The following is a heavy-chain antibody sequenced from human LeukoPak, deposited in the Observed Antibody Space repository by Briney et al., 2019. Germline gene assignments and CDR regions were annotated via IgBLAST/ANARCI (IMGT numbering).Heavy chain of an antibody. CDR2: IYTSGST. CDR1: GGSTSSYY. Sequence: SETLSLTCTVSGGSTSSYYWSWIRQPPGKGLEWIGYIYTSGSTNYNPSLKSRVTISVDTSKNQFSLKLSSVTAADTAVYYCARHFSDGLQLYYFDYWGQGTLVTVSS. D-gene: IGHD5-24*01. J-gene: IGHJ4*02. CDR3: ARHFSDGLQLYYFDY. V-gene: IGHV4-4*09.